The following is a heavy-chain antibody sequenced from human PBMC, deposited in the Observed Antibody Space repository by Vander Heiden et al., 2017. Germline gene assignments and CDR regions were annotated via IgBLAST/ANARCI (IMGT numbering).Heavy chain of an antibody. CDR2: ISGSGGST. D-gene: IGHD1-26*01. CDR3: AKVIVGASKGDYFDY. Sequence: EVQLLESGGGLVQPGGSLRLSCAASGFPFSSYAMSWVRQAPGKGLEWVSAISGSGGSTYYADSVKGRFTISRDNSKNTLYLQMNSLRAEDTAVYYCAKVIVGASKGDYFDYWGQGTLVTVSS. V-gene: IGHV3-23*01. J-gene: IGHJ4*02. CDR1: GFPFSSYA.